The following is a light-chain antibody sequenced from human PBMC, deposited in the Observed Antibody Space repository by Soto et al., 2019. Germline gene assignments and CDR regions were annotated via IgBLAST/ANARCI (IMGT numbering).Light chain of an antibody. CDR1: QTIVSY. Sequence: DIQMTQSPSSLSASVGERVTITCRASQTIVSYVSWYRQKPGNAPELLIFGASTLRSGVPSRFSGSGSGTDFTLTISSLEPEDFATYYCHQTYSTPRGTFGPGTKVDI. CDR3: HQTYSTPRGT. V-gene: IGKV1-39*01. CDR2: GAS. J-gene: IGKJ3*01.